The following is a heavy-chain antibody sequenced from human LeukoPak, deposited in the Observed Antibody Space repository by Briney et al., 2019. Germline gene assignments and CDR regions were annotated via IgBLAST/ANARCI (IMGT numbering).Heavy chain of an antibody. CDR1: GGSISSSSYY. J-gene: IGHJ4*02. CDR2: IPYSGNA. Sequence: SETLSLTCTVSGGSISSSSYYWGWIPQPPGQGREWIGTIPYSGNAYYSPSLKRLVTISVDTYKNPFSLKVSSVTAADTAVYYCARYPYSGISGWQAFDYWGQGTLVTVSS. CDR3: ARYPYSGISGWQAFDY. V-gene: IGHV4-39*01. D-gene: IGHD6-19*01.